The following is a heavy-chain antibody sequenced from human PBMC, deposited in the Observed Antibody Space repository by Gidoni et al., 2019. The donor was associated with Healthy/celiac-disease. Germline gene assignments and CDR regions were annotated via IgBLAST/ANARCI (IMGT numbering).Heavy chain of an antibody. CDR2: INSDGSST. CDR3: ASGDIYGDYANY. D-gene: IGHD4-17*01. Sequence: EVQLVESGGGLVQPGGSLRRTCSASGVTFSSYWMHWVRQAPGKWLVWVSRINSDGSSTSYADSVKVRFTISRDNAKNTLYLQMNSLRAEDTAVYYCASGDIYGDYANYWGQGTLVTVSS. CDR1: GVTFSSYW. J-gene: IGHJ4*02. V-gene: IGHV3-74*01.